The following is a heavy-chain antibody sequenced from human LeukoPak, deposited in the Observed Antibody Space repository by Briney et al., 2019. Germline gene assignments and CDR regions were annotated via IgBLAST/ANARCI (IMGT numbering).Heavy chain of an antibody. CDR3: ARLGSGWGLDY. Sequence: GGSLRLSCAGSGFTLSNYGIHWVRQAPGKGLEWVAVIWYDGSKKFHADSVKGRFTISRDNSKNTVFLQMNSLRVEDTAVYYCARLGSGWGLDYWGQGTLVRVSS. CDR2: IWYDGSKK. V-gene: IGHV3-33*01. D-gene: IGHD6-19*01. J-gene: IGHJ4*02. CDR1: GFTLSNYG.